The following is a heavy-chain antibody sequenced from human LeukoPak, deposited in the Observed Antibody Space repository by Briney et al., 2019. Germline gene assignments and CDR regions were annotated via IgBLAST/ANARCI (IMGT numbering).Heavy chain of an antibody. CDR2: INPNSGGT. V-gene: IGHV1-2*02. CDR3: ARVGETYDFWSGYPYYFDY. CDR1: GYTFTGYY. J-gene: IGHJ4*02. D-gene: IGHD3-3*01. Sequence: ASVKVSCKASGYTFTGYYMHWVRQAPGQGLEWMGWINPNSGGTNYAQKFQGRVTMTRDTSISTAYMELSRLRSDDTAVYYCARVGETYDFWSGYPYYFDYWGQGTLVTVSS.